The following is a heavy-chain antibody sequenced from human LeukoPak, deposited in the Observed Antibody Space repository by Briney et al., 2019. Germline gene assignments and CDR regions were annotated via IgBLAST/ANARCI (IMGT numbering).Heavy chain of an antibody. V-gene: IGHV4-34*01. D-gene: IGHD1-7*01. Sequence: SETLSLTCAVYGGSFSGYYWSWIRQPPGKGLEWIGEINHSGSTNYNPSLKSRVTISVDTSKNQFSLKLSSVTAADTAVYYCARSGGLAGTNAFDIWGQGTMVTVSS. CDR1: GGSFSGYY. CDR2: INHSGST. J-gene: IGHJ3*02. CDR3: ARSGGLAGTNAFDI.